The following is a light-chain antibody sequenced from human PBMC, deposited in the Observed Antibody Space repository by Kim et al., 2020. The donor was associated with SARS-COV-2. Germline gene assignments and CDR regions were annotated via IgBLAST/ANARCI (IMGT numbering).Light chain of an antibody. J-gene: IGLJ2*01. Sequence: GMTVTISCTRSSGSIDDNYVQWYQQRPGGVPTTVIYEDDQRPSGVSDRFSGSIDNSSNPASLTISGLRTEDEADYYCQSYNRDNVIFGGGTQLTVL. CDR2: EDD. CDR1: SGSIDDNY. V-gene: IGLV6-57*03. CDR3: QSYNRDNVI.